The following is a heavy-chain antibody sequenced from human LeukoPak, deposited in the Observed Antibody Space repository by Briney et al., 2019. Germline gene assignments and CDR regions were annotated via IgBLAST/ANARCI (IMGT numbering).Heavy chain of an antibody. CDR2: ISGSGGST. Sequence: GGSLRLSCAASGFTFSSYAMSWVRQAPGKGLEWASAISGSGGSTYYADSVKGRFTISRDNSKNTLYLQMNSLRAEDTAVYYCAREKAAWVSGSYGYWGQGTLVTVSS. J-gene: IGHJ4*02. CDR1: GFTFSSYA. D-gene: IGHD1-26*01. CDR3: AREKAAWVSGSYGY. V-gene: IGHV3-23*01.